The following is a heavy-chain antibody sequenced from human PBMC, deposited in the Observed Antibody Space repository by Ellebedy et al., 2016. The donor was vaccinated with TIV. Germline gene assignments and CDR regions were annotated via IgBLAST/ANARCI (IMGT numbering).Heavy chain of an antibody. CDR1: GGSLSGYY. J-gene: IGHJ4*02. D-gene: IGHD2-2*01. CDR2: ITHSGST. Sequence: GSLRLXCAVYGGSLSGYYWSWVRQPPGKGLEWIGEITHSGSTNHNPSLKSRVTISVDTSKNQFSLKLRSVTAADTAVYFCARRPYCSTTTCYGLDYWGQGTLVTVSS. CDR3: ARRPYCSTTTCYGLDY. V-gene: IGHV4-34*01.